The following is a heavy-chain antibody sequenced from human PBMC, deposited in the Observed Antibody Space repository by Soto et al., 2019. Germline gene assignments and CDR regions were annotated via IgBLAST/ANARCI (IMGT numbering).Heavy chain of an antibody. CDR1: GFTFSSYA. CDR2: ISGSGGST. V-gene: IGHV3-23*01. D-gene: IGHD3-3*01. CDR3: AKDPLYDFWSEYPWFDP. J-gene: IGHJ5*02. Sequence: EVQLLESGGGLVQPGGSLRLSCAASGFTFSSYAMSWVRQAPGKGLEWVSAISGSGGSTYYADSVKGRFTISRDNSKNTLYLQMNSLRAEDTAVYYCAKDPLYDFWSEYPWFDPWGQVTLVTVSS.